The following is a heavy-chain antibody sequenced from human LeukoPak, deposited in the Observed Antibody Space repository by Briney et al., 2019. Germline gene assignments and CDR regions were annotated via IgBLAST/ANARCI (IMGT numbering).Heavy chain of an antibody. V-gene: IGHV3-48*03. D-gene: IGHD3-9*01. Sequence: GGSLRLSCAASGFTFSSYEMNWVRQAPGKGLEWVSYISSSGSTIYYADSVKGRFTISRDNSKNTLYLQMNSLRAEDTAVYYCARASYDILTGICWGQGTLVTVSS. CDR3: ARASYDILTGIC. CDR2: ISSSGSTI. J-gene: IGHJ4*02. CDR1: GFTFSSYE.